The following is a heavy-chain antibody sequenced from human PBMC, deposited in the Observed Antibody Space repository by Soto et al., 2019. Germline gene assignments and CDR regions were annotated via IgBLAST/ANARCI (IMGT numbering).Heavy chain of an antibody. V-gene: IGHV4-4*07. CDR2: IHGSGSA. Sequence: SETLSLTCTVSNGSISNFYWNWIRQSAGKGLEWIGRIHGSGSATYNPSLRSRVTMSVDTSKNQFSLKVNSVTGADTAVYYCARSSHKESWFDPWGQGTLVTV. D-gene: IGHD6-13*01. CDR3: ARSSHKESWFDP. CDR1: NGSISNFY. J-gene: IGHJ5*02.